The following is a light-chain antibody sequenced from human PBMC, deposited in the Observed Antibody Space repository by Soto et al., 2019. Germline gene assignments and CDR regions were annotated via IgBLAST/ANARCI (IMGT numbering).Light chain of an antibody. CDR2: EVS. CDR3: KSYAGSNTYV. V-gene: IGLV2-14*01. CDR1: SSDVVNYNF. J-gene: IGLJ1*01. Sequence: QSVLTQPASVSGSPGQSITISCSGTSSDVVNYNFVSWYQQHPGKAPKLVIYEVSNRPSGVSSRFSGSKSGNTASLTVSGLQAADEADYFCKSYAGSNTYVFGSGTKVTVL.